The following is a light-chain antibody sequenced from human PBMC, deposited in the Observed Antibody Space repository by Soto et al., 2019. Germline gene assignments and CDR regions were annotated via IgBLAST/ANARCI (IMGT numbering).Light chain of an antibody. V-gene: IGKV1-9*01. CDR2: AAS. Sequence: DIQLTQSPSFLSASVGDRVTITCRASQGISSYLAWYQQKPWKAPKLLIYAASTLQSGVPSRFSGSESGTEFTLTISSLQPEDFATYYCQQLITYPFTFGGGTKVEIK. CDR3: QQLITYPFT. CDR1: QGISSY. J-gene: IGKJ4*01.